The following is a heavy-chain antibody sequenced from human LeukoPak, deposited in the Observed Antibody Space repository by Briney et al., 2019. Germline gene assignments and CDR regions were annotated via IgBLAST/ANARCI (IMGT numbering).Heavy chain of an antibody. Sequence: PGGSLRLSCAASGFTFSSYAMSWVRQAPGEGLEWVSAISGSGGSTYYADSVKGRFTISRDNSKNTLYLQMNSLRAEDTAVYYCAKDPTMIVVVIPDYWGQGTLVTVSS. V-gene: IGHV3-23*01. CDR2: ISGSGGST. D-gene: IGHD3-22*01. CDR3: AKDPTMIVVVIPDY. CDR1: GFTFSSYA. J-gene: IGHJ4*02.